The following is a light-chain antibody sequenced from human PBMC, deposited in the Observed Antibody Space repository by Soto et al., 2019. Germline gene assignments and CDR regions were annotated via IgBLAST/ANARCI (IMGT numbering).Light chain of an antibody. V-gene: IGKV1-39*01. Sequence: SHMNRSKSSMCAALGERVDIGGRASQRISSYLNWYQQKPGKAPKLLIYAASSLQSGVPSRFSVSGYATDFTRLSTRLQPEDSPTYYWRPSYSTPRTFGQGTKVDI. J-gene: IGKJ1*01. CDR3: RPSYSTPRT. CDR2: AAS. CDR1: QRISSY.